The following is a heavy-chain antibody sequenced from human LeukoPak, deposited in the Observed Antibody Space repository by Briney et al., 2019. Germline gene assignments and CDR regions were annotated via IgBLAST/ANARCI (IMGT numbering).Heavy chain of an antibody. J-gene: IGHJ6*03. CDR3: ARGAPRGKYYYLDL. V-gene: IGHV3-13*01. CDR1: GFTFSSFD. D-gene: IGHD1-1*01. CDR2: IGTGSDT. Sequence: PGGSLRLSCAASGFTFSSFDMHWVRQPTGQGLEWVSNIGTGSDTRYPGSVEGRFTLSRDNTKNYLYLQMNSLTAGDTAVYYCARGAPRGKYYYLDLWGKGTTVTVSS.